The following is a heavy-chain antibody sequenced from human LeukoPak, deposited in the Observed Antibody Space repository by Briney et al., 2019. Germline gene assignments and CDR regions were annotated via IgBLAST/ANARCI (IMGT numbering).Heavy chain of an antibody. D-gene: IGHD3-10*01. J-gene: IGHJ4*02. Sequence: SETLSLTCTVSGGSISSYYWSWIRQPPGKGLEWIGYIYYGGSTYYNPSLKSRITISVDTSKNQFSLELSSVTAAATAVYFCARADGGVRGYYFDYWGQGIMVTVSS. V-gene: IGHV4-59*12. CDR3: ARADGGVRGYYFDY. CDR2: IYYGGST. CDR1: GGSISSYY.